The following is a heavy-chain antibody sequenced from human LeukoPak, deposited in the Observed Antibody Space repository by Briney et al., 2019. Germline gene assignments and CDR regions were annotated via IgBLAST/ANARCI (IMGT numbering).Heavy chain of an antibody. CDR3: ARHTYYYVMDV. V-gene: IGHV3-53*01. CDR1: GFTVSNNY. CDR2: IYSGAST. Sequence: GGSLRLSCAASGFTVSNNYMSWVRQAPGKGLEWVSVIYSGASTYYADSVKGRFTISRDNSKNTRYLQMNGLRAEDTAVYYCARHTYYYVMDVWGQGTTVTVSS. J-gene: IGHJ6*02.